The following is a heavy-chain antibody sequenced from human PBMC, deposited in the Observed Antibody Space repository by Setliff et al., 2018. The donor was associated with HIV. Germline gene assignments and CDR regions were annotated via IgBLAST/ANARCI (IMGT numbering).Heavy chain of an antibody. CDR1: GFTFSSYS. Sequence: GGSLRLSCAASGFTFSSYSMNWVRQAPGKGLEWVAYISSDSSPIYYADSVKGRFTMSRDSAKNTLYLQMNSLRVEDTAVYYCVKWNYPNSWGQGTLVTVSS. V-gene: IGHV3-48*04. CDR3: VKWNYPNS. J-gene: IGHJ4*02. D-gene: IGHD1-7*01. CDR2: ISSDSSPI.